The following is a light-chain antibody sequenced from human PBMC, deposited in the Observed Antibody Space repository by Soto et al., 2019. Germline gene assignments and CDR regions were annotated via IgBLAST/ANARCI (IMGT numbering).Light chain of an antibody. V-gene: IGLV2-8*01. CDR3: ASYAGTRLFV. CDR1: SSDVGFYNF. CDR2: EVT. J-gene: IGLJ1*01. Sequence: QSALTQPPSASGSPGQSLTISCTGTSSDVGFYNFVSWYQQRPGKAPKLVIYEVTKRPSGVPDRFSGSNTGSTASLTVSGLQADDEADYYCASYAGTRLFVFGSGTKVTVL.